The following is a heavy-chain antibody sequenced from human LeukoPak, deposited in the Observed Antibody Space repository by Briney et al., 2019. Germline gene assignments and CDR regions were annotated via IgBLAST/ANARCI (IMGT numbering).Heavy chain of an antibody. CDR2: IKQDGSEK. V-gene: IGHV3-7*01. CDR1: GFTFSSYA. Sequence: PGGSLRLSCAASGFTFSSYAMSWVRQAPGKGLEWVANIKQDGSEKYYVDSVKGRFTISRDNAKNSLYLQMNSLRAEDTAVYYCARAWSRITIFGVVKYTRLDAFDIWGQGTMVTVSS. J-gene: IGHJ3*02. D-gene: IGHD3-3*01. CDR3: ARAWSRITIFGVVKYTRLDAFDI.